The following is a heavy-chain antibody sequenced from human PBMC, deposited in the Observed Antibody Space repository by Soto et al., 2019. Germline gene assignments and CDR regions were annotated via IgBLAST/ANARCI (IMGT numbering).Heavy chain of an antibody. CDR2: ITGSGGVT. J-gene: IGHJ4*02. V-gene: IGHV3-48*03. Sequence: GGSLRLSCAASGFTLSSFAMHWVRQAPGKGLEWVAYITGSGGVTFHADSVKGRFSISRDNAKNSLFPEMSDLTADDTGVYYCAKVAPFILGSPFWGQGTLVTVSS. D-gene: IGHD2-21*01. CDR1: GFTLSSFA. CDR3: AKVAPFILGSPF.